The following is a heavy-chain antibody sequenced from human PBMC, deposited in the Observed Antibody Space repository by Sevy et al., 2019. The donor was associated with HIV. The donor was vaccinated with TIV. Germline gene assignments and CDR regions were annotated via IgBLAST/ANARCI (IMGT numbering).Heavy chain of an antibody. V-gene: IGHV3-7*01. CDR1: GVTFSSNW. CDR2: INQDGSQK. Sequence: AGSLRLSCAASGVTFSSNWMSWVRQAPGKELEWVANINQDGSQKYYIDSVKGRFTISRDNAKNSLYLQMNSLRGEDTAVYYCGTVTTLSYFDFWGQGALVTVSS. CDR3: GTVTTLSYFDF. D-gene: IGHD4-4*01. J-gene: IGHJ4*02.